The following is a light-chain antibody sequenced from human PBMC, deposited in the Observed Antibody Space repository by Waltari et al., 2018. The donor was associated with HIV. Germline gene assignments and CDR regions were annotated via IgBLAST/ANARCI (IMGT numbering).Light chain of an antibody. CDR2: DVT. Sequence: QSALTQPRSVSGSPGQSVTISCTGTSSDVGVYNYVSRYQQFSDKAPKLTIYDVTKRPSGVPDRFSGSKSSNTASLTIRGLQAEDEADYYCCSFSGNYTSYVFGTGTKVTVL. V-gene: IGLV2-11*01. J-gene: IGLJ1*01. CDR3: CSFSGNYTSYV. CDR1: SSDVGVYNY.